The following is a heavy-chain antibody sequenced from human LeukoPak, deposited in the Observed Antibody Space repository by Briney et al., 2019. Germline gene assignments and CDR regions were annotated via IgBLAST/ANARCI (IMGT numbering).Heavy chain of an antibody. CDR1: GFTFSSYW. J-gene: IGHJ4*02. Sequence: PGGSLRLSCAASGFTFSSYWMSWVRQAPGKGLEWVANIKQDGSEKYYVDSVKGRFTISRDNAKNSLYLQMNSLRAEDTAVYYCASSTYCGGDCYSNWGQGTLVTVSS. D-gene: IGHD2-21*02. CDR3: ASSTYCGGDCYSN. CDR2: IKQDGSEK. V-gene: IGHV3-7*01.